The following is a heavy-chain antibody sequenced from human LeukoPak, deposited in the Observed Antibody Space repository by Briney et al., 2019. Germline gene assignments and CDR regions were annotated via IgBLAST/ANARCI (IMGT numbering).Heavy chain of an antibody. CDR1: EFTFSSFW. J-gene: IGHJ4*02. CDR3: ARGSSGWTSPFDY. V-gene: IGHV3-7*01. Sequence: GGSLRLSCAASEFTFSSFWMSWVRQAPGKGLEWVANIKQDGSEKRYVDSVEGRFTISRDNAKNSLYLQMNSLRADDTAVYYCARGSSGWTSPFDYWGQGTLVTVSS. CDR2: IKQDGSEK. D-gene: IGHD6-19*01.